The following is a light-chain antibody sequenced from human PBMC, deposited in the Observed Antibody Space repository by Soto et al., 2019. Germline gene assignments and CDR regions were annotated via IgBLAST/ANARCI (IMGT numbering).Light chain of an antibody. CDR1: SSNIGRNF. Sequence: QSVLSQPPSASGTPGQRVTISCSGSSSNIGRNFVYWYQQVPGTAPKLLIHRNDQRPAGVPDRFSGSKSGTSASLAISGLQSEDEADYYCASWDDSLNGPVFGTGTKVTVL. CDR3: ASWDDSLNGPV. V-gene: IGLV1-44*01. CDR2: RND. J-gene: IGLJ1*01.